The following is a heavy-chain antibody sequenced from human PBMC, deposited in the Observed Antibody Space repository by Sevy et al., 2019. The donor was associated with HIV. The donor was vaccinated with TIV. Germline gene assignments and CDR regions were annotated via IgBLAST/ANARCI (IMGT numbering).Heavy chain of an antibody. V-gene: IGHV4-34*01. CDR1: GGSFSGYY. Sequence: SETLSLTCAVYGGSFSGYYWSWIRQPPGKGLEWIGEINHSGSTNYNPSLKSRVTISVDKSKNQVSLKLSSVTAADTAVYYCARGTRADTAMVLPYYYYYGMDVWGQGTTVTVSS. J-gene: IGHJ6*02. D-gene: IGHD5-18*01. CDR3: ARGTRADTAMVLPYYYYYGMDV. CDR2: INHSGST.